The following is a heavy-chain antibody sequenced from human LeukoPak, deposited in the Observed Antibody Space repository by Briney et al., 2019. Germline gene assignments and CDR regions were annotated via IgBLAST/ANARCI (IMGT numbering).Heavy chain of an antibody. CDR2: MHPNGGDT. V-gene: IGHV1-8*01. CDR1: GYTFTNND. J-gene: IGHJ5*02. CDR3: ARDPSNTSGWKTWFDP. D-gene: IGHD6-19*01. Sequence: ASVKVSCKSSGYTFTNNDIHWVRQATGQGLEWMGWMHPNGGDTGYAQKFQGRVTMTRNTSISTAYMELSSLRPEDTAVYYCARDPSNTSGWKTWFDPWGQGTLVTVSS.